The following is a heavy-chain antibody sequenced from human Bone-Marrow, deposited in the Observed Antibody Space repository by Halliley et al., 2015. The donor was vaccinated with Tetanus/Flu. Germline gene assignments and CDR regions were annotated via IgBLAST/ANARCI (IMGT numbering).Heavy chain of an antibody. Sequence: GAGWVSSISARGRSIYSAASLKGRGTISRDNARNSLFLQVDGLRVEDTAGYYGAEGDSRAGFDYWGQGTLVAVSS. V-gene: IGHV3-21*01. D-gene: IGHD3-22*01. CDR2: ISARGRSI. CDR3: AEGDSRAGFDY. J-gene: IGHJ4*02.